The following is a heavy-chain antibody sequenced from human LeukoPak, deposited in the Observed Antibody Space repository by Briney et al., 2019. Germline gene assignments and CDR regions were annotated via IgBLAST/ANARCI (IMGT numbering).Heavy chain of an antibody. CDR1: GGSISSYY. Sequence: PSETLSLTCTVSGGSISSYYWSWIRQPPGKGLEWLGYIHYSGNTNYNPSLKSRVTISVDTSKNQFSLKLSSVTAADTAVFYCAREVDAAAAYNWFDPWGQGTLVTVSS. J-gene: IGHJ5*02. D-gene: IGHD2-2*01. V-gene: IGHV4-59*01. CDR3: AREVDAAAAYNWFDP. CDR2: IHYSGNT.